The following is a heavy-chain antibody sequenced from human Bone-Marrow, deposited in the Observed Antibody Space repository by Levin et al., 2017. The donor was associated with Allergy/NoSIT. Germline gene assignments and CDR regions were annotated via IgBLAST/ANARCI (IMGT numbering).Heavy chain of an antibody. CDR3: ARSGHFGSGTYAPFDM. V-gene: IGHV3-21*01. CDR1: GFTFSAYT. CDR2: IDGSSTYL. J-gene: IGHJ3*02. D-gene: IGHD3-10*01. Sequence: SGGSLRLSCAASGFTFSAYTMNWVRQAPGKGLEWVSLIDGSSTYLFYADSLLGRVTTSRDNAKKSVYLQINSLRAEDTAVYSCARSGHFGSGTYAPFDMWGQGTTVVVSS.